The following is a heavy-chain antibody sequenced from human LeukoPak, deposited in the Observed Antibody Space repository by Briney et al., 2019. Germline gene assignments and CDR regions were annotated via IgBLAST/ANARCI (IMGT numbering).Heavy chain of an antibody. CDR3: ARDLFGMAYYFDY. CDR2: ISSSGSTI. CDR1: GFTFSDYY. V-gene: IGHV3-11*01. Sequence: GGSLRLSCAASGFTFSDYYMSWIRQAPGKGLEWVSYISSSGSTIYYADSVKGRFTISRDNAKNSLYLRMNSLRAEDTAVYYCARDLFGMAYYFDYWGQGTLVTVSS. D-gene: IGHD3-16*01. J-gene: IGHJ4*02.